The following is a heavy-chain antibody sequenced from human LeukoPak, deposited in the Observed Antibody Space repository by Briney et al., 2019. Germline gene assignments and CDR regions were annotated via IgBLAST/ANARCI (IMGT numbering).Heavy chain of an antibody. CDR3: ARDGNADP. D-gene: IGHD1-1*01. CDR2: MNPNSGNT. J-gene: IGHJ5*02. Sequence: ASVKVSCKVSGYTLTELSMHWVRQATGQGLEWMGWMNPNSGNTGYAQKFQGRVTMTRNTSISTAYMELSSLRSEDTAVYYCARDGNADPWGQGTLVTVSS. V-gene: IGHV1-8*01. CDR1: GYTLTELS.